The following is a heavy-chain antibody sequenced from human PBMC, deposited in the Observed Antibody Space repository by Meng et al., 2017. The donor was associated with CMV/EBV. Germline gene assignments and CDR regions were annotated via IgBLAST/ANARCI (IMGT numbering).Heavy chain of an antibody. CDR2: IIPIFGTA. Sequence: SVPVSCQTSGGTFSSYAISWVRQAPGKGLEWMGGIIPIFGTANYAQKFQGRVTITTDESTSTAYMELSSLRSEDTAVYYCAREMATRGGNYYYYGMDVWGQGTTVTVSS. CDR1: GGTFSSYA. V-gene: IGHV1-69*05. CDR3: AREMATRGGNYYYYGMDV. D-gene: IGHD5-24*01. J-gene: IGHJ6*02.